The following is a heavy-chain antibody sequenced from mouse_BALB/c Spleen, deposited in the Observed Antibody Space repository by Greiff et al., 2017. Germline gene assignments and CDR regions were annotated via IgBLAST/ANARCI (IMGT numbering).Heavy chain of an antibody. V-gene: IGHV2-9*02. CDR2: IWAGGST. Sequence: VMLVESGPGLVAPSQSLSITCTVSGFSLTSYGVHWVRQPPGKGLEWLGVIWAGGSTNYNSALMSRLSISKDNSKSQVFLKMNSLQTDDTAMYYCARLWLRRAMDYWGQGTSVTVSS. D-gene: IGHD2-2*01. CDR1: GFSLTSYG. J-gene: IGHJ4*01. CDR3: ARLWLRRAMDY.